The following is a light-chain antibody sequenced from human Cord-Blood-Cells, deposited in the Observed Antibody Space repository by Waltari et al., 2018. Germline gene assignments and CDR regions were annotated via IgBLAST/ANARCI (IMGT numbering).Light chain of an antibody. J-gene: IGLJ2*01. CDR1: SSDVGGFNY. V-gene: IGLV2-14*01. CDR3: SSYTSSRTVV. Sequence: QSALTQPASVSGSPGQSITISCTGTSSDVGGFNYVPWYQQHPGKAPKLMIYDVSKRPSGVSNRFSGSKSGNTASLTISGLQAEDEANDYCSSYTSSRTVVFGGGTRLTVL. CDR2: DVS.